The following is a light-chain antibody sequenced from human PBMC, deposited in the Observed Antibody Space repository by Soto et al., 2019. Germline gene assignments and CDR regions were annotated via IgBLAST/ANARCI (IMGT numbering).Light chain of an antibody. J-gene: IGKJ1*01. CDR3: QQYNTWPWT. CDR2: GAS. Sequence: DTIMTQSPVILSVSPGERATVSCRASQSLNSNLAWYQQKPGQAPRLLIIGASERVTTIPARFSGSGSVTEFTLSISSLQADDFAVDYCQQYNTWPWTFGQGTKVEIK. V-gene: IGKV3-15*01. CDR1: QSLNSN.